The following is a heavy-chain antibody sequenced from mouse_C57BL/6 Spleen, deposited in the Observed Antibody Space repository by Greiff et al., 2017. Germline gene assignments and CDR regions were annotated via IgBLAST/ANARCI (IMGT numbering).Heavy chain of an antibody. CDR2: IHPNSGST. D-gene: IGHD1-1*01. CDR1: GYTFTSYW. J-gene: IGHJ4*01. V-gene: IGHV1-64*01. Sequence: QVQLQQPGAELVKPGASVKLSCKASGYTFTSYWMHWVKQRPGQGLEWIGMIHPNSGSTNYNEKFKRKATLTVDKSSSTAYMQLSSLTSEDSAVYYCARRSTVVDAMDYWGQGTSVTVSS. CDR3: ARRSTVVDAMDY.